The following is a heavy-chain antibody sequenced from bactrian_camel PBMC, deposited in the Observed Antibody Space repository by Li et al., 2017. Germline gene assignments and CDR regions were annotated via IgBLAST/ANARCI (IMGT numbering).Heavy chain of an antibody. CDR1: GYTLPMN. CDR3: AASGYCWGTTWANPSRYEL. J-gene: IGHJ4*01. D-gene: IGHD5*01. CDR2: TVTAGGSI. Sequence: HVQLVESGGDSVQAGESLRLSCVASGYTLPMNMGWFRRLPGQEREGIAATVTAGGSIDYADSVKGRFTVSQDNSKNTLSLVMDNLKPEDTGTYYCAASGYCWGTTWANPSRYELWGQGTQVTVS. V-gene: IGHV3S53*01.